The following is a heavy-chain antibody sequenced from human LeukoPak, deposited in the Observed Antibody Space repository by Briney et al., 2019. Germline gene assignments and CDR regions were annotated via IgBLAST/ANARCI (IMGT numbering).Heavy chain of an antibody. CDR3: ASYTWATSNY. J-gene: IGHJ4*02. CDR2: ISYDGSNK. Sequence: PGGSLRLSCAASGFTFSSYAIHWVRQAPGKGLEWVAVISYDGSNKYYADSVKGRFTISRDNSKNTLYLQMNSLRAEDTAVYYCASYTWATSNYWGQGTLVTVSS. D-gene: IGHD1-26*01. CDR1: GFTFSSYA. V-gene: IGHV3-30*04.